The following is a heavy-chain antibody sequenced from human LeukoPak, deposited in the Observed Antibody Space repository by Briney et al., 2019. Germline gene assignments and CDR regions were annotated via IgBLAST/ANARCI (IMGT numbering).Heavy chain of an antibody. V-gene: IGHV4-59*12. Sequence: SETLSLTCTVSGGSISSYYWSWIRQPPGKGLEWIGYIYYSGSTNYNPPLKSRVTISVDTSKNQFSLILNSVTAADTALYYCARGMWFDTLFSAFDVWGQGTMVSVSS. CDR2: IYYSGST. CDR3: ARGMWFDTLFSAFDV. D-gene: IGHD3-10*01. J-gene: IGHJ3*01. CDR1: GGSISSYY.